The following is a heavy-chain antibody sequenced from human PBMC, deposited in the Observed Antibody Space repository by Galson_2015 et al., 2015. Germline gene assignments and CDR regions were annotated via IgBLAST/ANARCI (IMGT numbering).Heavy chain of an antibody. D-gene: IGHD5-24*01. J-gene: IGHJ4*02. Sequence: SETLSLTCAVSGYSISSGYYWGWIRQPPGKGLEWIGSIYHSGSTYYNPSLKSRVTISVDTSKNQFSLKLSSVTAADTAVYYCARGWLQQASDYWGQGTLVTVSS. CDR1: GYSISSGYY. CDR3: ARGWLQQASDY. CDR2: IYHSGST. V-gene: IGHV4-38-2*01.